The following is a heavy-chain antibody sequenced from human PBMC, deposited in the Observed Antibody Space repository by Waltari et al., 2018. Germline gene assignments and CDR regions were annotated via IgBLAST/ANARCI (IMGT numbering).Heavy chain of an antibody. CDR2: VEPADGKT. J-gene: IGHJ5*02. V-gene: IGHV1-69-2*01. Sequence: EVQLVQSGAEVKKPGATVKISCKAPGYIFRNYYMHWRRQAPGKGLDWKGRVEPADGKTIYADKFQGRFIITTNRPTRTVFMEVTSLTSDGAAVYYCATSGMDLSGVTINWFDPWGQGTLLTVSS. CDR3: ATSGMDLSGVTINWFDP. CDR1: GYIFRNYY. D-gene: IGHD3-9*01.